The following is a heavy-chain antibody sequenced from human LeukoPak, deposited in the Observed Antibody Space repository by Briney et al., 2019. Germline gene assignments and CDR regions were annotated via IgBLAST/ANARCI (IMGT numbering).Heavy chain of an antibody. CDR2: VYTSGST. V-gene: IGHV4-61*02. D-gene: IGHD2-2*03. J-gene: IGHJ6*03. CDR3: ARDRGEVGYYYYYYYMDV. CDR1: GSPISSGTYY. Sequence: SETLSLTCTVSGSPISSGTYYWSWIRQPAGKGLEWIGRVYTSGSTNYNPSLKSRVTISIDTSKNEFSLKLSSVTAADTAVYYCARDRGEVGYYYYYYYMDVWGKGTTVTVS.